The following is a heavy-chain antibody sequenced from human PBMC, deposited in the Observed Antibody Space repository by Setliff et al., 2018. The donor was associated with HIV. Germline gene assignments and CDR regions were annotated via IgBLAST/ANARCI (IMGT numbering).Heavy chain of an antibody. CDR2: IGGSSTTI. CDR1: GFTFSSYS. D-gene: IGHD2-21*02. Sequence: GGSLRLSCAASGFTFSSYSMNWVRQTPGKGLEWLSYIGGSSTTIYYADSVKGRFTISRDNAKNSLYLQMNSLRAEDTAVYYCAREGRGNSDAFDIWGQGTMVTVSS. J-gene: IGHJ3*02. CDR3: AREGRGNSDAFDI. V-gene: IGHV3-48*01.